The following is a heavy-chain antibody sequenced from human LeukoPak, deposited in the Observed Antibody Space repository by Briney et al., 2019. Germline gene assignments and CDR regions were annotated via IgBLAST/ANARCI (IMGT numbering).Heavy chain of an antibody. D-gene: IGHD2-2*01. CDR1: GFSLSTSGMC. CDR2: IDWDDDK. V-gene: IGHV2-70*11. CDR3: ARSAALLYYFDY. J-gene: IGHJ4*02. Sequence: SGPTLANPTQTLTLTCTFSGFSLSTSGMCVSWIRQPPGKALEWLARIDWDDDKYYSTSLKTRLTISKDTSKNQVVLTMTNMDPVDTATYYCARSAALLYYFDYWGQGTLVTVSS.